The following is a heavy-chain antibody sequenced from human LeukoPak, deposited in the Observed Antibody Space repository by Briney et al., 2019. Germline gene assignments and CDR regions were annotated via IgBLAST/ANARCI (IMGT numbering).Heavy chain of an antibody. V-gene: IGHV4-34*01. J-gene: IGHJ6*02. D-gene: IGHD2-2*01. CDR3: ARGHLSKYQLYYYYYGMDV. CDR1: GGSFSGYY. Sequence: PSETLSLTCAVYGGSFSGYYWSCIRQPPGKGLEWIGEINHSGRTNYNPSLKSRVTVSVDTSKNQFSLKLSSVTAADTAVYYCARGHLSKYQLYYYYYGMDVWGQGTTVTVSS. CDR2: INHSGRT.